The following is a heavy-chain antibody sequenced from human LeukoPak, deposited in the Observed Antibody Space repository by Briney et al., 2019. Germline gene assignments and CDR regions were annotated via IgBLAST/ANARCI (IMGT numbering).Heavy chain of an antibody. CDR1: GYTLTSYY. CDR3: ARELVVGATTFDY. D-gene: IGHD1-26*01. Sequence: ASVKVSYKASGYTLTSYYMHWVRQAPGQGLEWMGWISTQSGNTNYAQKLQGRVTMTTDTSTSTAYMELRSLRSDDTAAYYCARELVVGATTFDYWGQGTLVTVSS. V-gene: IGHV1-18*04. CDR2: ISTQSGNT. J-gene: IGHJ4*02.